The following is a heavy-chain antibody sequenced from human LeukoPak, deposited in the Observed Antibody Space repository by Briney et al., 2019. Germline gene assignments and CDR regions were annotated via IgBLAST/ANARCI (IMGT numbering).Heavy chain of an antibody. D-gene: IGHD2-15*01. J-gene: IGHJ4*02. Sequence: PGGSLRLSCAASGFTFDDYAMHWVRQAPGKGLEWVSGISWNSGSIGYADSVKGRFTISRDNAKNSLYLQMNSLRAEDTALYYCAKDRSVVVAAGFDYWGQGTLVTVSS. V-gene: IGHV3-9*01. CDR3: AKDRSVVVAAGFDY. CDR2: ISWNSGSI. CDR1: GFTFDDYA.